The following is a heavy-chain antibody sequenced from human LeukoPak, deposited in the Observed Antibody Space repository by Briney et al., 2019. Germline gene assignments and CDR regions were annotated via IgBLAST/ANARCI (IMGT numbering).Heavy chain of an antibody. CDR2: IYYSGST. V-gene: IGHV4-59*01. CDR3: ARGDWWFDP. J-gene: IGHJ5*02. D-gene: IGHD2-21*01. Sequence: SETLSLTCTVSGGSIRSYYWSWIRQPPGKGLEWIGYIYYSGSTNSNPSLKSRVTMSVDTSNNQFSLKLSSVTAADTAVYYCARGDWWFDPWGQGTLVTVSS. CDR1: GGSIRSYY.